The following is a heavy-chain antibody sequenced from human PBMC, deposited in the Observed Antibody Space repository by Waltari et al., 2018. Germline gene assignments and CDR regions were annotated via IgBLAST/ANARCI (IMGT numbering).Heavy chain of an antibody. V-gene: IGHV3-21*01. Sequence: EVQLVESGGGLVKPGGSLSLSCSASGFTFSSYSMNWVRQAPGNGLEWVSSISSSSSYIYYADSVKGRFTISRDNAKNSLYLQMNSLRAEDTAVYYCARDFGVVPDLDYWGQGTLVTVSS. J-gene: IGHJ4*02. CDR3: ARDFGVVPDLDY. D-gene: IGHD2-2*01. CDR1: GFTFSSYS. CDR2: ISSSSSYI.